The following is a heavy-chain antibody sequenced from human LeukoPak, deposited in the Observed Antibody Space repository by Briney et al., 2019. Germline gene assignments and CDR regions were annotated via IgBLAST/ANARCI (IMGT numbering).Heavy chain of an antibody. J-gene: IGHJ6*02. CDR2: ISSSSSYI. V-gene: IGHV3-21*01. CDR3: AVYDSSGYRDYYYYGMDV. D-gene: IGHD3-22*01. CDR1: GFTFSSYS. Sequence: GGSLRLSCAASGFTFSSYSMNWVRQAPGKGLEWVSSISSSSSYIYYADSVMGRFTISRDNAKNSLYLQMNSLRAEDTAVYYCAVYDSSGYRDYYYYGMDVWGQGTTVTVSS.